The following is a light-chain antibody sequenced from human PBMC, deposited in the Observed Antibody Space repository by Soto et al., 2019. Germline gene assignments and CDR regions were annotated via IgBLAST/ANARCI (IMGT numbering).Light chain of an antibody. CDR3: QQRSNWPLT. CDR1: QSVSSY. J-gene: IGKJ4*01. V-gene: IGKV3-11*01. CDR2: DAS. Sequence: SVLTPSPATLSLSPGERATLSCRASQSVSSYLAWYQQKPGQAPRLLIYDASNRATGIPARFSGSGSGTDFTLTISSLEPEDFAVYYYQQRSNWPLTFGGGTKVDIK.